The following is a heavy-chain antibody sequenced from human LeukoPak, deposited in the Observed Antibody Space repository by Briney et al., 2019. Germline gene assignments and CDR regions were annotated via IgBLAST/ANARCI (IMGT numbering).Heavy chain of an antibody. J-gene: IGHJ4*02. Sequence: SETLSLTCTVSGGSISSGSYYWSWIRQPAGKGLEWIGRIYTSGSTNYNPSLKSRVTISVDTSKNQFSLKLSSVTAADTAVYYCARAIHTSGSLNYYFDYWGQGTLVTVSS. CDR2: IYTSGST. CDR1: GGSISSGSYY. D-gene: IGHD1-26*01. CDR3: ARAIHTSGSLNYYFDY. V-gene: IGHV4-61*02.